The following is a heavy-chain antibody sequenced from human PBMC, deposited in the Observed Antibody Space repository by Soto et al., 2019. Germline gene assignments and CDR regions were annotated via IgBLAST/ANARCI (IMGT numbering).Heavy chain of an antibody. D-gene: IGHD3-16*01. CDR1: GFTFSTYW. J-gene: IGHJ4*02. CDR3: VRVGRLGGY. V-gene: IGHV3-7*03. Sequence: VGSLRLSCAASGFTFSTYWMSWVRQAPGKGLEWVANIKEDGSEKYYVDSVKGRFTISRDNANNSLYLQTNGLRAEDTAVYYCVRVGRLGGYWGQGTLVTVSS. CDR2: IKEDGSEK.